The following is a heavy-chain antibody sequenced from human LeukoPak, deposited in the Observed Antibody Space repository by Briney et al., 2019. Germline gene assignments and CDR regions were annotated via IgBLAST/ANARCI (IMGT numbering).Heavy chain of an antibody. D-gene: IGHD2-15*01. V-gene: IGHV5-51*01. J-gene: IGHJ4*02. CDR1: GYSFTSYW. CDR3: ARLKGYCSGGSCYSLFYFDY. Sequence: GESLKISCKGSGYSFTSYWIGWVRQMPGKGLEWMGIIYPGDSDTRYSPSFQGQVTISADKSISTAYLQWSSLKASGTAMYYCARLKGYCSGGSCYSLFYFDYWGQGTLITVSS. CDR2: IYPGDSDT.